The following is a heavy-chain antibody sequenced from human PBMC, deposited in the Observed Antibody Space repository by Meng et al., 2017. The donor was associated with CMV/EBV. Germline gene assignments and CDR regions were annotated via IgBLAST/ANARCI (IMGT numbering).Heavy chain of an antibody. J-gene: IGHJ3*02. CDR2: ISGSGGST. V-gene: IGHV3-23*01. D-gene: IGHD1-7*01. Sequence: GESLKISCAASGFTFSSYAMSWVRQAPGKGLEWVSAISGSGGSTYYADSVKGWFTISRDNSKSTLYLQMNSLRAEDTAVYYCAKGQNWNYGDAFDIWGQGTMVTVSS. CDR3: AKGQNWNYGDAFDI. CDR1: GFTFSSYA.